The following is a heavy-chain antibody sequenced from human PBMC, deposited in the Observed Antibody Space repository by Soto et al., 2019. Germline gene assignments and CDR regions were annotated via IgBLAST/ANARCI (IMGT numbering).Heavy chain of an antibody. J-gene: IGHJ3*02. D-gene: IGHD3-22*01. CDR1: GGTFSSYA. V-gene: IGHV1-69*13. CDR2: IIPIFGTA. CDR3: ARDSDYYEEPYAFDI. Sequence: SVNVSCKASGGTFSSYAISWVRPAPGQGLELMGGIIPIFGTANYAQKFQGRVTITADESTSTAYMELSSLRSEDTAVYYCARDSDYYEEPYAFDIWGQGTMDTVSS.